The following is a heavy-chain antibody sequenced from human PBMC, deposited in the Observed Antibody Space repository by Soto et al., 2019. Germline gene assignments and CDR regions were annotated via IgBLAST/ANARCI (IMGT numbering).Heavy chain of an antibody. J-gene: IGHJ6*02. Sequence: ASVKVSCKVSGYTLTELSMHWVLQAPGKGLEWMGGFDPEDGETIYAQKFQGRVTMTEDTSTDTAYMELSSLRSEDTAVYYCARVEIVVVPAASGGLDVWGQGTTVTVSS. D-gene: IGHD2-2*01. CDR3: ARVEIVVVPAASGGLDV. CDR2: FDPEDGET. CDR1: GYTLTELS. V-gene: IGHV1-24*01.